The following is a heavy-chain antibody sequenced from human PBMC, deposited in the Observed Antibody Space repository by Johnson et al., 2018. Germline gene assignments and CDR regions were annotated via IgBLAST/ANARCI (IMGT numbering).Heavy chain of an antibody. J-gene: IGHJ3*02. CDR2: IYPGDSDA. D-gene: IGHD6-19*01. CDR3: AWPPYSGCFDAFDI. CDR1: GHSFTNYW. Sequence: VQLVESGAEVKKPGESLKISCKDYGHSFTNYWIAWVRQLPEKGLEWMGIIYPGDSDATYNPSFQGQVTISADKSISTAYLQWCSLKASDSAMYYCAWPPYSGCFDAFDIWGQGTMVTVSS. V-gene: IGHV5-51*01.